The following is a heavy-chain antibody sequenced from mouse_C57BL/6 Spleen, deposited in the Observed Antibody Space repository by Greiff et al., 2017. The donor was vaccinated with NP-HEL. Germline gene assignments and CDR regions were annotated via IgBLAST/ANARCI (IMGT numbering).Heavy chain of an antibody. D-gene: IGHD2-14*01. J-gene: IGHJ4*01. V-gene: IGHV1-18*01. CDR2: INPNNGGT. CDR1: GYTFTDYN. Sequence: VQLKESGPELVKPGASVKIPCKASGYTFTDYNMDWVKQSHGKSLEWIGDINPNNGGTIYNQKFKGKATLTVDKSSSTAYMELRSLTSEDTAVYYCARPYREYYYAMDYWGQGTSVTVSS. CDR3: ARPYREYYYAMDY.